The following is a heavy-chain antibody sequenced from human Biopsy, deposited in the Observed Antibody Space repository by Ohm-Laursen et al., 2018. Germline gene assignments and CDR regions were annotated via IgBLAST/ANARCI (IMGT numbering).Heavy chain of an antibody. D-gene: IGHD3-22*01. CDR3: ARDRGGYNYYYAMDV. V-gene: IGHV4-31*03. CDR2: IYYDGTT. CDR1: GDSITNIIYY. Sequence: SQTLSLTCTVSGDSITNIIYYWAWIRQHPGKGLEWIGNIYYDGTTYYNPSLKSRFTISVDTSKNQFSLKLSSVTAADTAVYYCARDRGGYNYYYAMDVWGQGTTVTVSS. J-gene: IGHJ6*02.